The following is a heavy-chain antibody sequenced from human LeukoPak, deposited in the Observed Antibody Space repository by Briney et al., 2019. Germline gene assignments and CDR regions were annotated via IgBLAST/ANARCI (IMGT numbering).Heavy chain of an antibody. CDR1: GFTFSSYG. CDR2: IWYDGSNK. CDR3: ARGLQYDFKGLGTFDY. Sequence: GRSLRLSCAASGFTFSSYGMHWVRQAPGKGLEWVAVIWYDGSNKYYADSVKGRFTISRDNSKNTLYLQMNSLRAGDTAVYYCARGLQYDFKGLGTFDYWGQGTLVTVSS. D-gene: IGHD3-3*01. V-gene: IGHV3-33*01. J-gene: IGHJ4*02.